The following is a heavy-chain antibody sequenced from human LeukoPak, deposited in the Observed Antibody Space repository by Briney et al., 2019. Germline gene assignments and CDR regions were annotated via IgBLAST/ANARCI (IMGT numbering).Heavy chain of an antibody. Sequence: SETLSLTCAVSGGSIDTYYWAWIRQPPGKGLEWIGYLDYDGNTNYNPSPKGRVTISVDTSKTQLSLKLASVTAEDTAVYYCARDSGATPNQINWFDPWGQGTLVTVSS. V-gene: IGHV4-59*01. CDR1: GGSIDTYY. CDR2: LDYDGNT. J-gene: IGHJ5*02. D-gene: IGHD1-26*01. CDR3: ARDSGATPNQINWFDP.